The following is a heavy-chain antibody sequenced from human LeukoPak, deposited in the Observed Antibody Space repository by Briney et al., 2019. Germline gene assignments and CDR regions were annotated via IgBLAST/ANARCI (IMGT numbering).Heavy chain of an antibody. D-gene: IGHD2-15*01. CDR3: ARDLGSVTSGGSCYLDY. V-gene: IGHV4-39*07. J-gene: IGHJ4*02. CDR2: FYSTEST. Sequence: PSETLSLTCTVSGGSITSSDYYWGWIRQSPGKGLEWIGNFYSTESTYYNPSLKSRVTISVDTSKNQFSLKLSSVTAADTAVYYCARDLGSVTSGGSCYLDYWGQGTLVTVSS. CDR1: GGSITSSDYY.